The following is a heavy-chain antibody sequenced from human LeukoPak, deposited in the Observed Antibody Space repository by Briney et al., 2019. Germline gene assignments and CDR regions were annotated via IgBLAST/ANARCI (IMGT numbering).Heavy chain of an antibody. Sequence: SETLSLTCAVYGASFSGYYWSWIRQPPGKGLEWIGETNHSGSTNYNPSLKSRVTISVDTSKNQFSLKLSSVTAADTAVYYCARIPGITMIVASGKGMDVWGQGTTVTVSS. CDR1: GASFSGYY. CDR3: ARIPGITMIVASGKGMDV. D-gene: IGHD3-22*01. V-gene: IGHV4-34*01. CDR2: TNHSGST. J-gene: IGHJ6*02.